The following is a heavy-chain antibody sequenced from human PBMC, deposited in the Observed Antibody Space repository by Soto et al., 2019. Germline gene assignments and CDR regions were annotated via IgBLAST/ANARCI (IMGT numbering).Heavy chain of an antibody. Sequence: PGGSLRLSCAASGFTFSSYWMSWVRQAPEKGLEWVANIKQDGNDLYFVDSVKGRFTISRDNAKNSLYLHMSSLRAEDTGVYYCAGTIFGVVTHSSYMDVWGKGTTVTVSS. CDR2: IKQDGNDL. V-gene: IGHV3-7*01. CDR3: AGTIFGVVTHSSYMDV. D-gene: IGHD3-3*01. J-gene: IGHJ6*03. CDR1: GFTFSSYW.